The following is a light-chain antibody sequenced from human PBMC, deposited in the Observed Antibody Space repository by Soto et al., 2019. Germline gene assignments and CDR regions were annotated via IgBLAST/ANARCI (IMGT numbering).Light chain of an antibody. J-gene: IGLJ2*01. CDR1: NSNIRAGYD. V-gene: IGLV1-40*01. CDR2: VNT. Sequence: QSVLTQPPSVSGAPGQRVTISCTGSNSNIRAGYDVNWYQHFPGTAPKLLIYVNTNRPSGVPDRFSGSKSGSSTSLAITGLQSADEAVYYCQSYDSSLIGLIFGLGTKLTVL. CDR3: QSYDSSLIGLI.